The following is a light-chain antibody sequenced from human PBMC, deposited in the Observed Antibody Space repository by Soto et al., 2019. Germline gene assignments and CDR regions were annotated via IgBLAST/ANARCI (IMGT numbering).Light chain of an antibody. CDR1: SSNIGAGYN. Sequence: QSVLTQPPSMSGAPGQRVTISCTGSSSNIGAGYNVHWYQQLPGSAPKLLIYANPNRPSGVPDRFSGSKSGTSASLAITGLQAEDEADYYCQSYDTTLGGFVIFGGGTKLTVL. CDR2: ANP. CDR3: QSYDTTLGGFVI. J-gene: IGLJ2*01. V-gene: IGLV1-40*01.